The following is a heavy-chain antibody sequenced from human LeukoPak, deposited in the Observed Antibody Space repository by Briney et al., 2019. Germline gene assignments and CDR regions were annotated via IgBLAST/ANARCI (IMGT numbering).Heavy chain of an antibody. V-gene: IGHV3-9*01. CDR1: GFTFDDYA. Sequence: HPGGSLRLSCAASGFTFDDYAMHWVRQAPGKGLEWVSGISWNSGSIGYADSVKGRFTISRDNAKNSLYLQMNSLRAEDTALYYCAKDSFSVRGVNYYFDYWGQGTLVTVSS. D-gene: IGHD3-10*01. CDR2: ISWNSGSI. J-gene: IGHJ4*02. CDR3: AKDSFSVRGVNYYFDY.